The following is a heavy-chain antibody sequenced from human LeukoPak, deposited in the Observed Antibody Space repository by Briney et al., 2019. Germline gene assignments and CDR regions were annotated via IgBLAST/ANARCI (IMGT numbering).Heavy chain of an antibody. CDR2: IIPIFGTA. D-gene: IGHD3-22*01. J-gene: IGHJ4*02. V-gene: IGHV1-69*13. Sequence: GVSVKVSCKASGGTFSSYAISWVRQAPGQGLEWMGGIIPIFGTANYAQKFQGRVTITADESTSTAYMELSSLRSEDTAVYYCARANYYDSSGYYHNFDYWGQGTLVTVSS. CDR1: GGTFSSYA. CDR3: ARANYYDSSGYYHNFDY.